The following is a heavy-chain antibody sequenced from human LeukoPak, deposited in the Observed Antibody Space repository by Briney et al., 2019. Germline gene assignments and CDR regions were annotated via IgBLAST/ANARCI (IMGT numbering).Heavy chain of an antibody. V-gene: IGHV3-33*01. Sequence: AGSLRLSCAASGFTFSRYGMHWVRQAPGKGLEWVALIWYDGSNKYYADSVKGRFTISRDNSKNTLYLQMNSLRAEDTAVYYCARTPQWLGSYYFDYWGQGTLVTVSS. D-gene: IGHD6-19*01. CDR2: IWYDGSNK. CDR1: GFTFSRYG. CDR3: ARTPQWLGSYYFDY. J-gene: IGHJ4*02.